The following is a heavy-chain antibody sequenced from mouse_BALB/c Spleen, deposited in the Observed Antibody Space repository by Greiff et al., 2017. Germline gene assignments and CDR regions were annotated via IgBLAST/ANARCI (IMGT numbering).Heavy chain of an antibody. J-gene: IGHJ3*01. D-gene: IGHD4-1*01. CDR3: ARRTGTGPFFAY. CDR1: GYSITSDYA. V-gene: IGHV3-2*02. Sequence: EVQLQQSGPGLVKPSQSLSLTCTVTGYSITSDYAWNWIRQFPGNKLEWMGYISYSGSTSYNPSLKSRISITRDTSKNQFFLQLNSVTTEDTATYYCARRTGTGPFFAYWGQGTLVTVSA. CDR2: ISYSGST.